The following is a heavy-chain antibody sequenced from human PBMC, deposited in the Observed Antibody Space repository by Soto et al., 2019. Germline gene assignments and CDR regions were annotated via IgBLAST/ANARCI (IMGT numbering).Heavy chain of an antibody. CDR3: ARQARYCTNGVCSAYGMDV. Sequence: QVQLVQSGAEVKKPGASVKVSCKASGYTFTSYYMHWVRQAPGQGLEWMGIINPSGGSTSYAQKCRGRVSMTGETSTRTVYMELSSLRSEDTAVYYCARQARYCTNGVCSAYGMDVWGQGTTVTVSS. CDR2: INPSGGST. J-gene: IGHJ6*02. V-gene: IGHV1-46*01. CDR1: GYTFTSYY. D-gene: IGHD2-8*01.